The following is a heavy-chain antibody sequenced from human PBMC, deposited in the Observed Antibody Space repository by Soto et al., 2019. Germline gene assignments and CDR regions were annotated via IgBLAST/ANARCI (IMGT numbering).Heavy chain of an antibody. CDR2: ISAYNGNT. V-gene: IGHV1-18*04. CDR1: GYTFTSYG. CDR3: ARGLVPAALYYYGMDV. J-gene: IGHJ6*02. D-gene: IGHD2-2*01. Sequence: ASVKVSCKASGYTFTSYGISWVRQAPGQGLEWMGWISAYNGNTNYAQKLQGRVTMTTDTSTSTAYVELRSLRSDDTAVYYCARGLVPAALYYYGMDVWGQGTTVTVSS.